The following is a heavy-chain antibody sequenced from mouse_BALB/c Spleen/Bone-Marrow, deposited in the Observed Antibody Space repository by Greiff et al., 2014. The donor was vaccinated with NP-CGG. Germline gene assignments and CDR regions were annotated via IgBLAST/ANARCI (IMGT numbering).Heavy chain of an antibody. CDR2: ILPGSVTT. Sequence: VQLQQSGAELMKPGASVKISCKATGYTFSSYWVWWIKRRPGHGLEWISEILPGSVTTDYHGRFKSKATSASDTYPHTAYMQISRRSTEDSAVYYCARDHFDHWGPGTTLTVST. CDR1: GYTFSSYW. CDR3: ARDHFDH. V-gene: IGHV1-9*01. J-gene: IGHJ2*01.